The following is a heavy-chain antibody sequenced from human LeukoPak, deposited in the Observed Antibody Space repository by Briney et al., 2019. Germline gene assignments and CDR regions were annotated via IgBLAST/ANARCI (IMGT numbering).Heavy chain of an antibody. Sequence: GGSLRLSCAASGFTFSDYYMSWIRQAPGKGLEWVSGISGSGDNTYYADSVKGRFTISRDNSKNTLYLQMNSLRAEDTAVYYCAKGSGYDTDFDYWGQGTLVSVSS. V-gene: IGHV3-23*01. J-gene: IGHJ4*02. CDR1: GFTFSDYY. D-gene: IGHD5-12*01. CDR2: ISGSGDNT. CDR3: AKGSGYDTDFDY.